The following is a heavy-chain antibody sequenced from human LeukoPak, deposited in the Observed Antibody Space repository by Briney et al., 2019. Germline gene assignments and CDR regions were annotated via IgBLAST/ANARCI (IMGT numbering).Heavy chain of an antibody. D-gene: IGHD3-16*01. Sequence: GGSLRLSCAASGFTFSSSAMSWVRQAPGKGLEWVSAISGSGGSTYYADSVKGRFTISRDNSKNTVYLQMNSLRADDTAVYYCAKAPGGIVGYWGQGTLVTVSS. J-gene: IGHJ4*02. CDR3: AKAPGGIVGY. V-gene: IGHV3-23*01. CDR1: GFTFSSSA. CDR2: ISGSGGST.